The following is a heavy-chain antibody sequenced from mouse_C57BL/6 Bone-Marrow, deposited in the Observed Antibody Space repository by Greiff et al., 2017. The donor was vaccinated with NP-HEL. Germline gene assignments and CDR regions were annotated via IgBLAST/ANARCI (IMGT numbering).Heavy chain of an antibody. Sequence: VQLQQSVAELVRPGASVKLSCTASGFNIKNTYMHWVKQRPEQGLEWIGRIDPANGNTKYAPKFQGKATITADTSSNTAYLQLSSLTSEDTAIYYCALHYYGSSYPYAMDYWGQGTSVTVSS. CDR1: GFNIKNTY. D-gene: IGHD1-1*01. V-gene: IGHV14-3*01. J-gene: IGHJ4*01. CDR3: ALHYYGSSYPYAMDY. CDR2: IDPANGNT.